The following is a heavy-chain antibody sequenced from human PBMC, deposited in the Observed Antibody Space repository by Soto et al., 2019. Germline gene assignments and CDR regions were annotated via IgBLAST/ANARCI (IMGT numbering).Heavy chain of an antibody. V-gene: IGHV1-69*01. J-gene: IGHJ6*02. CDR2: IIPIFGTA. CDR3: ERSDIVVVPAASGLYYYYYGMDV. Sequence: QVQLVQSGAEVKKPGSSVKVSCKASGGTFSSYAISWVRQAPGQGLEWMGGIIPIFGTANYAQKFQGRVTITADESTTSAYMELSSLRSEDTAVYYCERSDIVVVPAASGLYYYYYGMDVWGQGTTVTVSS. D-gene: IGHD2-2*01. CDR1: GGTFSSYA.